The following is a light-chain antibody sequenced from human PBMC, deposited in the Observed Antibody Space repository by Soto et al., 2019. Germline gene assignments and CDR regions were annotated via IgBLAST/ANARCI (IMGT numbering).Light chain of an antibody. Sequence: EIVLTQSPATLSLTPGERATLSCRASQSVSSNLVWYQQKPGQAPRLLIYDALNRASGIPSRFSGSGSGTDFTLNISSLQPEDFAVYYCQQRSNWPLTFGGGTKVEIK. CDR2: DAL. CDR3: QQRSNWPLT. CDR1: QSVSSN. V-gene: IGKV3-11*01. J-gene: IGKJ4*01.